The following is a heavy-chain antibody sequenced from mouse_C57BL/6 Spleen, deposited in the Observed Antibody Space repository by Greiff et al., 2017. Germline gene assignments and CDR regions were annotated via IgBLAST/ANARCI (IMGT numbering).Heavy chain of an antibody. J-gene: IGHJ2*01. CDR1: GFTFSDYY. CDR2: INYDGSST. CDR3: ARATPRGLFDY. Sequence: DVQLVESEGSLVQPGSSMKLSCTASGFTFSDYYMAWVRQVPEKGLEWVANINYDGSSTYYLDSLKSRFIISRDNAKNILYLQMSSLKSEDTATYYCARATPRGLFDYWGQGTTLTVSS. V-gene: IGHV5-16*01. D-gene: IGHD3-3*01.